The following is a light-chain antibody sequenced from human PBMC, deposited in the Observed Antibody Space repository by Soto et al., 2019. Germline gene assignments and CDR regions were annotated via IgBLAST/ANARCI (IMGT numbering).Light chain of an antibody. CDR3: SSYTTSNTRQIV. V-gene: IGLV2-14*03. Sequence: QSVLTQPASVSGSPGQSITISCTGTSSDLCGYNYVSWYQHHPGKAPKLMIYDVSNRPSGVSNRFSGSKSGNTASLTISGLQPEDEADYYCSSYTTSNTRQIVLGTGTKVTVL. CDR1: SSDLCGYNY. CDR2: DVS. J-gene: IGLJ1*01.